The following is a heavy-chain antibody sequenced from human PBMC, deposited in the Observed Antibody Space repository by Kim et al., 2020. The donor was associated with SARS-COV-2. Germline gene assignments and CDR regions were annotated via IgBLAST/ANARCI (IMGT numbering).Heavy chain of an antibody. J-gene: IGHJ6*02. Sequence: ASVKVSCKASGYTFTSYGISWVRQAPGQGLEWMGWISAYNGNTNYAQKLQGRVTMTTDTSTSTAYMELRSLRSDDTAVYYCARDWSVAVAGTIYYYYGMDVWGQGTTVTVSS. CDR3: ARDWSVAVAGTIYYYYGMDV. CDR1: GYTFTSYG. CDR2: ISAYNGNT. V-gene: IGHV1-18*01. D-gene: IGHD6-19*01.